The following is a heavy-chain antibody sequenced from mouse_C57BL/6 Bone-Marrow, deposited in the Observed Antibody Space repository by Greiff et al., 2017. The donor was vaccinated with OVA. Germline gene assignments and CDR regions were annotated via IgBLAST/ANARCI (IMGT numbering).Heavy chain of an antibody. CDR2: SRNKANDYTT. CDR3: ARDAYYSNYGFAY. Sequence: EVQGVESGGGLVQSGRSLRLSCATSGFTFSDFYMEWVRQAPGKGLEWIAASRNKANDYTTEYSASVKGRFIVSRDTSQSILYLQMNALRAEDTAIYYCARDAYYSNYGFAYWGQGTLVTVSA. V-gene: IGHV7-1*01. D-gene: IGHD2-5*01. CDR1: GFTFSDFY. J-gene: IGHJ3*01.